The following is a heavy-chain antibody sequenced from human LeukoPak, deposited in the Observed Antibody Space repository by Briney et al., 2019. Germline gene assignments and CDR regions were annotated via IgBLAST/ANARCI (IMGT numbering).Heavy chain of an antibody. Sequence: ASVKVSCKASGYTFTGYYIHWVRQAPGQGLEWMGWINPNSGGTNYAQHFQGWVTMTRDTSISTVYMELSRLRSGDTAVYYCVIWGSYRAFDYWGQGTLVTVSS. J-gene: IGHJ4*01. CDR3: VIWGSYRAFDY. CDR2: INPNSGGT. D-gene: IGHD3-16*02. CDR1: GYTFTGYY. V-gene: IGHV1-2*04.